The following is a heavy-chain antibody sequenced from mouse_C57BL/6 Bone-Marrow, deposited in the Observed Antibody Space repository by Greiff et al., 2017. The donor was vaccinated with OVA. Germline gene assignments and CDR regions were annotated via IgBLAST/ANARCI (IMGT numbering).Heavy chain of an antibody. CDR2: IYPRSGNT. D-gene: IGHD1-1*01. CDR3: ARSRRPTVVDY. V-gene: IGHV1-81*01. J-gene: IGHJ2*01. Sequence: VQLQQSGAELARPGASVKLSCKASGYTFTSYGISWVKQRTGQGLEWIGEIYPRSGNTYYNEKFKGKATLTADKSSSTAYMELRSLTSEDAAVYFCARSRRPTVVDYWGQGTTLTVSS. CDR1: GYTFTSYG.